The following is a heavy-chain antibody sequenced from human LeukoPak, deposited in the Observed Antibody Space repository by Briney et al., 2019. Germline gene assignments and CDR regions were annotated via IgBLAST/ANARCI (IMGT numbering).Heavy chain of an antibody. D-gene: IGHD2-15*01. CDR1: GYTLTELS. J-gene: IGHJ6*02. CDR2: FDPEDGET. Sequence: ASVKVSCKVSGYTLTELSMHWVRQAPGKGLEWMGGFDPEDGETIYAQKFQGRVTMTEDTSTDTAYMELSSLRSEDTAVYYCATGGMENSGHNEYGMDVWGQGTTVTVSS. CDR3: ATGGMENSGHNEYGMDV. V-gene: IGHV1-24*01.